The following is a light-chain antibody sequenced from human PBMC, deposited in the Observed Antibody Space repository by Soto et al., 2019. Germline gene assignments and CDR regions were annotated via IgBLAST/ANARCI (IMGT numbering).Light chain of an antibody. CDR3: QSYDSSLSGSV. J-gene: IGLJ7*01. CDR1: SSNIGAGYD. V-gene: IGLV1-40*01. CDR2: GNS. Sequence: QSVRTQPPSVSGAPGQRVTISCTGSSSNIGAGYDVHWYQQLPGTAPKLLIYGNSNRPSGVPDRFSGSKSGTSASLAITGLQAEDEAHYYCQSYDSSLSGSVFGGGTQLTVL.